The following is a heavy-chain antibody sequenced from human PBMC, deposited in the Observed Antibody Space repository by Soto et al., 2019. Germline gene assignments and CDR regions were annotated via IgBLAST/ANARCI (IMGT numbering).Heavy chain of an antibody. D-gene: IGHD3-10*01. V-gene: IGHV1-2*02. CDR1: GYPFTTYY. CDR3: ASDDYGIFPY. J-gene: IGHJ4*02. CDR2: IDPRIGGT. Sequence: HVQLVQSGTEVKKPGASVRVSCMVSGYPFTTYYIHWVRQAPGQGLEWMGWIDPRIGGTVYEQKFQGRVTMTRDTSISTVYMDLSGLTFDDTALYYCASDDYGIFPYWGQGSLVTVAS.